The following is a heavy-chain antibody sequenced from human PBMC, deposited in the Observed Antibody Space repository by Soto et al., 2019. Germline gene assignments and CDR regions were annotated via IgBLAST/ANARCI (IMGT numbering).Heavy chain of an antibody. CDR2: IYHSGST. J-gene: IGHJ4*02. Sequence: QVQPQESGPGLVKPSGTLSLTCAVSGGSISSSNWWSWVRQPPGQGREWIGEIYHSGSTNYNPSLKCRVAISVDKSKNQFSLKLRSVTAADTAVYYCATTRGYSYGYYFDYWCQGTLVTVSS. CDR3: ATTRGYSYGYYFDY. V-gene: IGHV4-4*02. CDR1: GGSISSSNW. D-gene: IGHD5-18*01.